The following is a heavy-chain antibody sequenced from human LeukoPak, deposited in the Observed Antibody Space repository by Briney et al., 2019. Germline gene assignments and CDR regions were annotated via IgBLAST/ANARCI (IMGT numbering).Heavy chain of an antibody. CDR1: GYTFTSCY. V-gene: IGHV1-46*01. CDR2: INPSGGST. D-gene: IGHD3-22*01. J-gene: IGHJ4*02. CDR3: ARDSSPNYDSSGYYYGHWDY. Sequence: ASVKVSCKASGYTFTSCYMHWVRQAPGQGLEWMGIINPSGGSTSYAQKFQGRVTMTRDTSTSTVYMELSSLRSEDTAVYYCARDSSPNYDSSGYYYGHWDYWGQGTLVTVSS.